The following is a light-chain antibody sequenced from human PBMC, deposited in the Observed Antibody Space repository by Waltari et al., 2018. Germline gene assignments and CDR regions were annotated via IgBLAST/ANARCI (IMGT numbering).Light chain of an antibody. V-gene: IGLV1-44*01. Sequence: QSVLTQPPSASGTPGQRVTISCSGSNSNIGNNHAHCYQHLPGTAPRLLVYSNDQRPSGIPARFSGSKSGTSASLAISGLQSDDESDYFCAAWDDSFNGMLFGGGTHLTVL. CDR2: SND. CDR1: NSNIGNNH. CDR3: AAWDDSFNGML. J-gene: IGLJ3*02.